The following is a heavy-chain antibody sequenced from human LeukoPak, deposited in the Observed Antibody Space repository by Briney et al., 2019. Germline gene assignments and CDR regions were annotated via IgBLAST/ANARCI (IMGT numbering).Heavy chain of an antibody. V-gene: IGHV5-51*01. CDR3: ARRVGSSSWFFDY. CDR1: GYSFTSYW. D-gene: IGHD6-13*01. J-gene: IGHJ4*02. CDR2: IYPGDSHT. Sequence: GESLKISCKGSGYSFTSYWIAWVRQMPGKGLEWMGIIYPGDSHTRYSPSFQGQVTISADKSISTAYLQWSSLKASDTAMYYCARRVGSSSWFFDYWGQGTLVTVSS.